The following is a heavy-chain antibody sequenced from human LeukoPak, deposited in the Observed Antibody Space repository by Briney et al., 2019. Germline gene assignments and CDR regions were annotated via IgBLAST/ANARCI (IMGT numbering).Heavy chain of an antibody. V-gene: IGHV1-46*01. CDR2: INPSGGST. CDR1: GYTFTSYY. D-gene: IGHD6-13*01. J-gene: IGHJ4*02. CDR3: ARDMSGAAAGPVYFDY. Sequence: ASVKVSCKASGYTFTSYYMHWVRQAPGQGLEWMGIINPSGGSTSYVQKFQGRVTMTRDTSTSTVYMELSSQRSEDTAVYYCARDMSGAAAGPVYFDYWGQGTLVTVSS.